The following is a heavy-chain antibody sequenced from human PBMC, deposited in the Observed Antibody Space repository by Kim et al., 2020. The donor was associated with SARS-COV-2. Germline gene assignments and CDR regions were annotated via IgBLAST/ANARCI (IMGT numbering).Heavy chain of an antibody. CDR3: ARRLSNTSGWGSHYCDL. CDR2: INHSGRT. J-gene: IGHJ4*02. CDR1: GGSFSGYY. Sequence: ETLSLTCAVYGGSFSGYYWSWIRQPPGKGLEWIGEINHSGRTNYNPSLKSRVTISVDTSKNQFSLKLTSVTAADTAVYYCARRLSNTSGWGSHYCDLWGQGTLVTVSS. V-gene: IGHV4-34*01. D-gene: IGHD3-10*01.